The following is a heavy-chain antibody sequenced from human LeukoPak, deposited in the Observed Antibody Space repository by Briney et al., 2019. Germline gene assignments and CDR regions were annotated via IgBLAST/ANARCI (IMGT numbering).Heavy chain of an antibody. CDR1: GYTLTDYY. CDR3: ARHGSYGGNDY. D-gene: IGHD4-23*01. V-gene: IGHV1-2*02. Sequence: ASVKVSCKASGYTLTDYYMHWVRQAPGQGLEWMGWINPDSGGSNYAQKFQGRVTMTRDTSISTVYMELSRLRSDDTAVYYCARHGSYGGNDYWGQGTLVTVSS. CDR2: INPDSGGS. J-gene: IGHJ4*02.